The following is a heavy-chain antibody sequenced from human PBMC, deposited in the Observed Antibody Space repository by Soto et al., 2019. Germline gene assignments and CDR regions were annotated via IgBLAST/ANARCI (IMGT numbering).Heavy chain of an antibody. CDR2: ISAGGGST. Sequence: EVQLLESGGGLVQPGGSLRLSCAASGFTFSNSAINWVSQAPGKGLEWLSTISAGGGSTHYADSVKGRFTISRDNSKNTLHLQMNSLRAEDTAVYYCAKDESTGYFDIGDYWGQGTLVTVSS. V-gene: IGHV3-23*01. J-gene: IGHJ4*02. CDR1: GFTFSNSA. D-gene: IGHD3-22*01. CDR3: AKDESTGYFDIGDY.